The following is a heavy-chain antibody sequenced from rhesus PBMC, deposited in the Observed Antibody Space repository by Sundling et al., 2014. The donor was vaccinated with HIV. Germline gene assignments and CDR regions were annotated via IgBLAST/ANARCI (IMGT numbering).Heavy chain of an antibody. Sequence: EVQLVESGGGLVQPGGSLRLSCAASEFTFSAYGMHWVRQAPGKGLEWVARISYDGSQIYYADSVKDRFTISRDNSKNMLFLQMNNLKLEDTALYYCASYSGYTLSFDYWGQGVLVTVSS. CDR2: ISYDGSQI. CDR3: ASYSGYTLSFDY. J-gene: IGHJ4*01. D-gene: IGHD2-33*01. CDR1: EFTFSAYG. V-gene: IGHV3-54*02.